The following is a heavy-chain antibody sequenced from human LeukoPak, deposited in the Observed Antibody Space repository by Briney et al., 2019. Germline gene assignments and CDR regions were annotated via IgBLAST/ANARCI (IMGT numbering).Heavy chain of an antibody. CDR1: GYTFTGYY. J-gene: IGHJ4*02. CDR2: INPNSGGT. V-gene: IGHV1-2*02. Sequence: APVKVSCKASGYTFTGYYMHWVRQAPGQGLEWMGWINPNSGGTNFAQKFQGRVTVTRDTSISVVYMELSRLRSDDTAVYYCARPRNPMVVTPTSRTYFFDSWGQGTLVTVSS. CDR3: ARPRNPMVVTPTSRTYFFDS. D-gene: IGHD4-23*01.